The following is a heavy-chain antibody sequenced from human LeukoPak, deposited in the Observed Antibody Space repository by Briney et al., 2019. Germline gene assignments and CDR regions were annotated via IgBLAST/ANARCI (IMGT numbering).Heavy chain of an antibody. CDR3: ARVSEDFWSGYYGDY. J-gene: IGHJ4*02. Sequence: SETLSLTCTVSGGSISSPSYYWAWIRQPPGEGLEWIGRIYTSGSTNYNPSLKSRVTMSVDTSKNQFSLKLSSVTAADTAVYYCARVSEDFWSGYYGDYWGQGTLVTVSS. CDR1: GGSISSPSYY. V-gene: IGHV4-39*07. D-gene: IGHD3-3*01. CDR2: IYTSGST.